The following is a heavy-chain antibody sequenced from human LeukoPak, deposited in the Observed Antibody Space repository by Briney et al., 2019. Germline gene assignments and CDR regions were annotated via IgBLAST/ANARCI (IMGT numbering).Heavy chain of an antibody. J-gene: IGHJ3*02. CDR2: INHSGST. V-gene: IGHV4-34*01. Sequence: PSETLSLTCAVYGGSFSGYYWSWIRQPPGKGLEWIGEINHSGSTNYNPSLKSRATISVDTSKNQFSLKLSSVTAADTAVYYCARANDAFDIWGQGTMVTVSS. CDR1: GGSFSGYY. CDR3: ARANDAFDI.